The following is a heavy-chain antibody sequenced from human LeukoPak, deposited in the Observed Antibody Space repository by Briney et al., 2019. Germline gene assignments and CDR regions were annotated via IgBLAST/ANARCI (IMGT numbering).Heavy chain of an antibody. V-gene: IGHV1-2*06. CDR3: ARGRKVSSEDWFDP. CDR1: GYTFTGYY. CDR2: INPNSGGT. D-gene: IGHD6-19*01. Sequence: ASVKVSCKASGYTFTGYYMHWVRQAPGQGLEWMGRINPNSGGTNYAQKFQGRVTMTRDTSISTAYMELSSLRSEDTAVYYCARGRKVSSEDWFDPWGQGTLVTVSS. J-gene: IGHJ5*02.